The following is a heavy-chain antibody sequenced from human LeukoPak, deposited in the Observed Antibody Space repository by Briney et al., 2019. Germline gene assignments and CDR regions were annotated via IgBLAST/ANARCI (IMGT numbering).Heavy chain of an antibody. V-gene: IGHV3-15*01. CDR3: TAADCSSTSCYTLDFDY. Sequence: GGSLRLSCAASGFTFSNAWMSWVRQAPGKGLEWVGRIKSKTDGGTTDYAAPVKGRFTISRDDSKNTLYLQMNSLKTEDTAVYYSTAADCSSTSCYTLDFDYWGQGTLVTVSS. J-gene: IGHJ4*02. CDR1: GFTFSNAW. CDR2: IKSKTDGGTT. D-gene: IGHD2-2*02.